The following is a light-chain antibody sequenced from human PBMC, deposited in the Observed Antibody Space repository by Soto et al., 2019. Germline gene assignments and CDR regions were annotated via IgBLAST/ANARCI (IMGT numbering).Light chain of an antibody. Sequence: QSVLTQPRSVSGSPGQSVTISCTGTSSDVGGYNYVSWYQQHPGKAPKLMIYDVSKRPSGVPDRLSGSKSGNTASLTISGLQAEDEADYYCCSYAGSYTLYVFGTGTQLTVL. V-gene: IGLV2-11*01. J-gene: IGLJ1*01. CDR3: CSYAGSYTLYV. CDR1: SSDVGGYNY. CDR2: DVS.